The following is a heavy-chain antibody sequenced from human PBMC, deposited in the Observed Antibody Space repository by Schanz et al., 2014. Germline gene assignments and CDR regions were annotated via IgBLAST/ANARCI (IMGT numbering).Heavy chain of an antibody. CDR2: ILGLASTT. Sequence: EVQLVESGGGLVQPGGSLRLSCTASGFTFSSYSMNWVRQAPGKGLEWVSAILGLASTTYYADSVKGRFTISRDNSKNLLYLQMNSLRAEDTAVYYCAKSQGSSFDSWGQGTLVTVSS. D-gene: IGHD6-13*01. V-gene: IGHV3-23*04. J-gene: IGHJ4*02. CDR1: GFTFSSYS. CDR3: AKSQGSSFDS.